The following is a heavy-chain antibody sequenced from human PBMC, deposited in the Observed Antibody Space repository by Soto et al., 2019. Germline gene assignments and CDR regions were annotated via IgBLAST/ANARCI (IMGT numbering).Heavy chain of an antibody. V-gene: IGHV3-23*01. J-gene: IGHJ4*02. CDR1: GFTFSSYA. CDR3: AKYRDSSGWYGAFDY. Sequence: PGGSLRLSCAASGFTFSSYAMSWVRQAPGKGLEWVSAISGSGGSTYYADSVKGRFTISRDNSKNTLYLQMNSLRAEDTAVYYCAKYRDSSGWYGAFDYWGQGTLVTVSS. CDR2: ISGSGGST. D-gene: IGHD6-19*01.